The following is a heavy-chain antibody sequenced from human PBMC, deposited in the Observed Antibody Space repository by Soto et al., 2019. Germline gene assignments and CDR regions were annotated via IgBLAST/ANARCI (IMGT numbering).Heavy chain of an antibody. Sequence: GASVKVSFKAFGGTFSSYAISWVRQAPGQGLEWMGGIIPLFGTTNYAPKFQGRVAITADERARTAYMDLSSLKSEDTAVYYCATNNRASYHFDYWGQGTLVTVSS. CDR3: ATNNRASYHFDY. J-gene: IGHJ4*02. CDR2: IIPLFGTT. D-gene: IGHD3-16*02. V-gene: IGHV1-69*13. CDR1: GGTFSSYA.